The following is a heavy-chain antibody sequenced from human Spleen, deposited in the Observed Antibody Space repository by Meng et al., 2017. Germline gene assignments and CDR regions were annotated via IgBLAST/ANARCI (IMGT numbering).Heavy chain of an antibody. CDR2: INTDGSTT. CDR3: ASELWGDFPH. V-gene: IGHV3-74*02. J-gene: IGHJ4*02. CDR1: GYIFNDYF. Sequence: EVQLVESGGGLVQPGESLRLSCEASGYIFNDYFMDWVRQAPGKGLEWVSLINTDGSTTNYADSVKGRFTISRDNAKNTLYLQMNSLRAEDTAVYYCASELWGDFPHWGQGTLVTVSS. D-gene: IGHD2-21*02.